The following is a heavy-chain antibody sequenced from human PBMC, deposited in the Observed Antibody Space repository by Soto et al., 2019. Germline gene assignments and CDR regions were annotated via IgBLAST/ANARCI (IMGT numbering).Heavy chain of an antibody. V-gene: IGHV3-30-3*01. CDR3: ARERLDDSNTYYLNYGMDV. Sequence: QVQLVESGGGVVQPGRSLRLSCAASAFTFSSYAMHWVRQAPGTGLDWVAVISYDGSDKYYADSVKGRFTVSRDNSKNSLYLQMNSLRADDTAVYYCARERLDDSNTYYLNYGMDVWGQGTTVTVSS. CDR1: AFTFSSYA. J-gene: IGHJ6*02. CDR2: ISYDGSDK. D-gene: IGHD3-22*01.